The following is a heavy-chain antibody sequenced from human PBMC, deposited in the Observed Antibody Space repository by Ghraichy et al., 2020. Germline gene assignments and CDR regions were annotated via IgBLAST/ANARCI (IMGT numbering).Heavy chain of an antibody. CDR2: TYYRSQWHR. Sequence: SETLSLTCAISGDSVSSGIAAWNWVRQSPSRGLEWLGRTYYRSQWHRDYAVSVQGRITISPDTSKNHFSLQLNSVTSEDTAVYYCARDQNGFVYWGQGIQVTVSS. CDR3: ARDQNGFVY. V-gene: IGHV6-1*01. D-gene: IGHD5-24*01. J-gene: IGHJ1*01. CDR1: GDSVSSGIAA.